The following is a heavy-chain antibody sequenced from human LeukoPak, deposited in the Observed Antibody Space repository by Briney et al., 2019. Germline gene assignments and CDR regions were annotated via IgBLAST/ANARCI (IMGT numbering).Heavy chain of an antibody. CDR3: AKDFWDGSSDY. CDR1: GFTFSSSA. CDR2: ISGSGGST. Sequence: GGSLRLSCAASGFTFSSSAMSWVRQAPGKGLEWVSAISGSGGSTYYAGSVKGRFTISRDNSKNTLYLQMNSLRAEDTAVYYCAKDFWDGSSDYWGQGTRDSVSS. V-gene: IGHV3-23*01. J-gene: IGHJ4*02. D-gene: IGHD3-10*01.